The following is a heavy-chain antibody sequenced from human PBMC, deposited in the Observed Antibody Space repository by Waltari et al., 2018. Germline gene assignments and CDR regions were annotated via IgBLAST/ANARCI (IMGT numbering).Heavy chain of an antibody. V-gene: IGHV3-23*01. CDR1: GFSFSSHA. J-gene: IGHJ6*02. CDR2: LRGCGVRP. CDR3: AKSLGGTHYVAVFDYAMDV. D-gene: IGHD1-26*01. Sequence: EMHLLESGGGLVQPGGSLRLSCAASGFSFSSHAMSWVRQSSGKGCGWVSLLRGCGVRPEYADSVEGRFTISRDKSKNTLYLQMNSLRDDDTAAYYCAKSLGGTHYVAVFDYAMDVWGQGTTVTVSS.